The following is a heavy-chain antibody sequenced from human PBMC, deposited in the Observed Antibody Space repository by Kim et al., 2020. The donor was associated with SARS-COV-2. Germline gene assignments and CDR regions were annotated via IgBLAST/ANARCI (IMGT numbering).Heavy chain of an antibody. CDR2: ISPAGDT. Sequence: GGSLRLSCAASGFTFSSYDMHWVRQATGKGLEWVSAISPAGDTYYQGSVKGRFTISRENAKNYLYLQMNSLRAGDTAVYYCARDLLGIAAAGTPMFDYWGQGTLVTVSS. V-gene: IGHV3-13*04. J-gene: IGHJ4*02. CDR1: GFTFSSYD. CDR3: ARDLLGIAAAGTPMFDY. D-gene: IGHD6-13*01.